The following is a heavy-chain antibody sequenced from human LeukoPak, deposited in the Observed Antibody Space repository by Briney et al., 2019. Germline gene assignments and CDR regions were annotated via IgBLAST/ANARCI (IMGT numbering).Heavy chain of an antibody. V-gene: IGHV4-59*01. J-gene: IGHJ6*03. D-gene: IGHD5-18*01. CDR3: ARTTEGGYTYGYFYYYYMDV. Sequence: SETLSLTCTVSGGSINSYYWSWIRQPPGKGLEWIGYIHYSGSTNYNPSLKSRVTISVDTSKNHFSLKLSSVTAADTAVYYCARTTEGGYTYGYFYYYYMDVWGKGTTVTVSS. CDR1: GGSINSYY. CDR2: IHYSGST.